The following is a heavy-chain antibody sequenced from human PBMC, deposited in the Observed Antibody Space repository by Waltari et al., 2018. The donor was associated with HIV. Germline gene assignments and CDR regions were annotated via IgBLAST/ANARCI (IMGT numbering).Heavy chain of an antibody. V-gene: IGHV4-39*01. Sequence: QLLLQESGPGLVRPSETLSLTCTVTGPSISSRRYYWGWVRQPPGKGLEWIVSTMYSGSTYNNPSLTSRVAISVDTSRNQFSLNLTSVTAADTALYYCARHDGTSYYFGSDMNPRPFSFWFASWGQGILVTVSS. D-gene: IGHD3-10*01. CDR2: TMYSGST. CDR1: GPSISSRRYY. CDR3: ARHDGTSYYFGSDMNPRPFSFWFAS. J-gene: IGHJ5*01.